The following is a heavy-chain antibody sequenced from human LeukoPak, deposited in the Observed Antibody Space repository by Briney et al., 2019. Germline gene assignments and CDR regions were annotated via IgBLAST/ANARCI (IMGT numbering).Heavy chain of an antibody. Sequence: QPGRSLRLSCAASGFTFSNYGMHWVRQAPGKGLEWVAVISYDGSNKYYADSVKGRFTISRDNSKNTLYLQVNSLRAEDTAVYYCAKSDYYDSSGYLDYWGQGTLVTVSS. CDR1: GFTFSNYG. CDR3: AKSDYYDSSGYLDY. D-gene: IGHD3-22*01. CDR2: ISYDGSNK. V-gene: IGHV3-30*18. J-gene: IGHJ4*02.